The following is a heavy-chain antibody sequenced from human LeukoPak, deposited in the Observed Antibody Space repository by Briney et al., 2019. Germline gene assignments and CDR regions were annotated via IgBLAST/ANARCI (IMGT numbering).Heavy chain of an antibody. V-gene: IGHV3-30-3*01. D-gene: IGHD3-22*01. CDR1: GSTFSSYA. CDR3: ARAIVVYIDY. CDR2: ISYDGSNK. J-gene: IGHJ4*02. Sequence: GGSLRLSCAASGSTFSSYAMHWVRQAPGKGLEWVAVISYDGSNKYYADSVKGRFTISRDNSKNTLYLQMNSLRAEDTAVYYCARAIVVYIDYWGQGTLVTVSS.